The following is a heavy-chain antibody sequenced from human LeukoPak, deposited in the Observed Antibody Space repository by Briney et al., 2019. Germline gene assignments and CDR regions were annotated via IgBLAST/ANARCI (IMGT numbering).Heavy chain of an antibody. V-gene: IGHV4-59*02. D-gene: IGHD6-6*01. CDR2: IYYSGST. CDR1: GFTVSSNY. Sequence: PGGSLRLSCAASGFTVSSNYMSWVRQAPGKGLEWIGYIYYSGSTKYNPSLKSRVTISVDTSKNQFSLRLSSVTAADTAVYYCARDWGVSARPGYMDVWGKGTTVTVSS. J-gene: IGHJ6*03. CDR3: ARDWGVSARPGYMDV.